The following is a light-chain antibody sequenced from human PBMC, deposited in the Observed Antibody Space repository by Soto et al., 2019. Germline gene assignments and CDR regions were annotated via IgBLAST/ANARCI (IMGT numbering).Light chain of an antibody. CDR2: ETS. Sequence: EIVLTQSPASLSLSAGERVTLSCRASQSVDTMVAWYQQQVGRTPRLLIYETSNRATGVPGRFSGSGSGTDFTLTISRLEPEGFAVYFCQVRTDWPPFKYTFGQGTKLEV. CDR1: QSVDTM. CDR3: QVRTDWPPFKYT. J-gene: IGKJ2*01. V-gene: IGKV3-11*01.